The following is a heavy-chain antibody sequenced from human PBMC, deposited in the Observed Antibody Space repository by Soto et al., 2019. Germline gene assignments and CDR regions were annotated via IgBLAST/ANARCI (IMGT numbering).Heavy chain of an antibody. J-gene: IGHJ6*02. CDR1: GFSFEDYA. CDR3: ARDLIGIAVAGFHYYYGMDV. D-gene: IGHD6-19*01. CDR2: IAWNSDII. Sequence: GGSLRLSCAASGFSFEDYAMHWVRQAPGKGLEWVSGIAWNSDIIGYADSVKGRFTISRDNSKNTLYLQMNSLRAEDTAVYYCARDLIGIAVAGFHYYYGMDVWGQGTTVTVSS. V-gene: IGHV3-9*01.